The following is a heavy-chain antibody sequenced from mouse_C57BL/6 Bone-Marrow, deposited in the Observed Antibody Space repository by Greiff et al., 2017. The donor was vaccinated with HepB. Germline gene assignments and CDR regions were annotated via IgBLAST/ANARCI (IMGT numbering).Heavy chain of an antibody. J-gene: IGHJ4*01. Sequence: QVHVKQPGAELVKPGASVKMSCKASGYTFTSYWITWVKQRPGQGLEWIGDIYPGSGSTNYNEKFKSKATLTVDTSSSTAYMQLSSLTSEDSAVYYCASYYDYSYAMDYWGQGTSVTVSS. V-gene: IGHV1-55*01. D-gene: IGHD2-4*01. CDR2: IYPGSGST. CDR1: GYTFTSYW. CDR3: ASYYDYSYAMDY.